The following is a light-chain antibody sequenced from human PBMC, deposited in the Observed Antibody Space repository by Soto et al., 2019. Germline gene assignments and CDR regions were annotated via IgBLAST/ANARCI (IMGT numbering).Light chain of an antibody. J-gene: IGLJ1*01. CDR2: EVS. Sequence: QSALTQPASVSGSPGQSITISCTGTSSDVGSYDFVSWYQQHPGKAPKLMIYEVSNRPSGVSFRFSGSKSDNTASLTISGLQAEDEADYYCSSSTTFTTLVFGTGTKLTVL. CDR3: SSSTTFTTLV. V-gene: IGLV2-14*01. CDR1: SSDVGSYDF.